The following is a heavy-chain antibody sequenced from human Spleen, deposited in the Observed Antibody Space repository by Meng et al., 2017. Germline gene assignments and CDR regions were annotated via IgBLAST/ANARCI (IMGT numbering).Heavy chain of an antibody. J-gene: IGHJ4*02. CDR3: ARGPTTMAHDFDY. CDR2: INHSGST. Sequence: HGQHQHWGAGRLKPSEPLSLTCVVSGGSFSDYDWSWIRQPPGKGLEWIGEINHSGSTNYNPSLESRATISVDTSQNNLSLKLSSVTAADSAVYYCARGPTTMAHDFDYWGQGTLVTVSS. CDR1: GGSFSDYD. V-gene: IGHV4-34*02. D-gene: IGHD4-11*01.